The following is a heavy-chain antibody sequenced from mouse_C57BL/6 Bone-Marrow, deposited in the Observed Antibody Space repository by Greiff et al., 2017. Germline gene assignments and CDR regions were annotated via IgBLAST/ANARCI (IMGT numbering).Heavy chain of an antibody. V-gene: IGHV14-4*01. D-gene: IGHD1-1*01. J-gene: IGHJ4*01. CDR1: GFNIKDDY. CDR3: TTETTVVAPYYAMDY. Sequence: EVQLVESGAELVRPGASVKLSCTASGFNIKDDYMHWVKQRPEQGLEWIGWIDPENGDTEYASKFPGKATITADTSSNTAYLQLSSLTSEDTAVYYCTTETTVVAPYYAMDYWGQGTSVTVSS. CDR2: IDPENGDT.